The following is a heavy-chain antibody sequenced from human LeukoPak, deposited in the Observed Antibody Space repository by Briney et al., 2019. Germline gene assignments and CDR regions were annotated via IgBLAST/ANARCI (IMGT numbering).Heavy chain of an antibody. CDR2: MYYSGST. D-gene: IGHD3-22*01. CDR1: GGSISSGDYY. J-gene: IGHJ5*02. V-gene: IGHV4-30-4*01. CDR3: ARPYYYDSRIDP. Sequence: SETLSLTCTVSGGSISSGDYYWSWIRQPPGRGLEWIAYMYYSGSTYYNPSLESRVTMSADTAKNQLSLKLSSVTAADTAVYYCARPYYYDSRIDPWGQGILVTVSS.